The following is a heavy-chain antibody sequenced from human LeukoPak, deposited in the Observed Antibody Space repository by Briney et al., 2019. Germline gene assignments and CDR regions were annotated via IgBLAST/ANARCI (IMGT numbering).Heavy chain of an antibody. V-gene: IGHV4-34*01. CDR1: GGSFSGYY. D-gene: IGHD3-22*01. Sequence: PSETLSLTCAVYGGSFSGYYWSWIRQPPGKGLEWIGEINHSASTNYNPSLKSRVTISVDTSKNQFSLKLSSVTAADTAVYYCASVGLIAHSDVWGQGTTVTVSS. J-gene: IGHJ6*02. CDR3: ASVGLIAHSDV. CDR2: INHSAST.